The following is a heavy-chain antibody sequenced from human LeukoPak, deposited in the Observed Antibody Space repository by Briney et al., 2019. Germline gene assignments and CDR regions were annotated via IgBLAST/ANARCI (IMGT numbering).Heavy chain of an antibody. Sequence: ASVKVSCKASGYTFTSYGISWVRQAPGQGLEGVGWVSAYNGNTNYAQKLQGRVTMTTDTSTSTAYMELRSLRSDDTAVYYCARDSGYCSSTSCPEFDYWGQGTLVTVSS. J-gene: IGHJ4*02. CDR2: VSAYNGNT. CDR3: ARDSGYCSSTSCPEFDY. V-gene: IGHV1-18*04. D-gene: IGHD2-2*01. CDR1: GYTFTSYG.